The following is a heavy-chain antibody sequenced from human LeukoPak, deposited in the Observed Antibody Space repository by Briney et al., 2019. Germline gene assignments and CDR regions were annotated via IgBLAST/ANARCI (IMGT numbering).Heavy chain of an antibody. J-gene: IGHJ6*02. V-gene: IGHV4-34*01. CDR1: GGSFSGYY. D-gene: IGHD3-22*01. CDR2: INHSGST. Sequence: PSETLSLTCAVHGGSFSGYYWSWIRQPPGKGLEWIGEINHSGSTNYNPSLKSRVTMSVDTSKNQFSLKLSSVTAADTAVYYCAREGSVYDSSGYLTMTYYYYGMDVWGQGTTVTVSS. CDR3: AREGSVYDSSGYLTMTYYYYGMDV.